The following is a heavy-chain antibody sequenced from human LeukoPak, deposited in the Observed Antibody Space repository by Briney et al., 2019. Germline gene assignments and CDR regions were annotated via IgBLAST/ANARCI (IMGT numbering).Heavy chain of an antibody. CDR3: ARQEIGLRSFDP. D-gene: IGHD3/OR15-3a*01. CDR1: GGSISSSLYH. CDR2: IYYTGTT. Sequence: PSETLSLTCTVSGGSISSSLYHWGWIRQSPGKDLEWLGSIYYTGTTHYNPSLKSRVTISVDTSKNQFSLNLSSVTAADTAVYYCARQEIGLRSFDPWGQGTLVTVSS. V-gene: IGHV4-39*01. J-gene: IGHJ5*02.